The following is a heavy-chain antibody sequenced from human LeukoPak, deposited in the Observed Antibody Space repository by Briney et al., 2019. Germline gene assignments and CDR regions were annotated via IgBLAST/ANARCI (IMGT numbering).Heavy chain of an antibody. CDR3: ARESWYCSSTSCYTKGFDY. D-gene: IGHD2-2*02. CDR2: ISYDGSNK. V-gene: IGHV3-30-3*01. J-gene: IGHJ4*02. Sequence: GRSLRLSCAASGLTFSSYAMHWVRQAPGKGLEWVAVISYDGSNKYYADSVKGRFTISRDNSKNTLYLQMNSLRAEDTAVYYCARESWYCSSTSCYTKGFDYWGQGTLVTVSS. CDR1: GLTFSSYA.